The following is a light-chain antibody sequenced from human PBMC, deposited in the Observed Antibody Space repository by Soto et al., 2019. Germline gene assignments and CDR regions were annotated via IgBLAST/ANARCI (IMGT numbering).Light chain of an antibody. J-gene: IGKJ1*01. CDR3: QQYNKWPPT. Sequence: EIVMTQSPATLYLSPGGRATLSCRASQSISDTLAWYQQKPGQAPRLLIYGASTRAPGFPARFSVSGSGTDCTLTISSLKSEDFAVYHCQQYNKWPPTFGQGTKVDIK. CDR2: GAS. CDR1: QSISDT. V-gene: IGKV3-15*01.